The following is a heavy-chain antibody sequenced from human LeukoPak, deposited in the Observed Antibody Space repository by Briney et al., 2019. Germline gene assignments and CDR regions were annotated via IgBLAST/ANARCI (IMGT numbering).Heavy chain of an antibody. CDR2: INPNSGGT. V-gene: IGHV1-2*02. Sequence: ASVKVSCKASGYTFTGYYMHWVRQAPGQGPEWMGWINPNSGGTNYAQKFQGGVTMTRDTSISTAYMELSRLRSDDTAVYYCAVIAVAASPFDYWGQGTLVTVSS. CDR3: AVIAVAASPFDY. D-gene: IGHD6-19*01. J-gene: IGHJ4*02. CDR1: GYTFTGYY.